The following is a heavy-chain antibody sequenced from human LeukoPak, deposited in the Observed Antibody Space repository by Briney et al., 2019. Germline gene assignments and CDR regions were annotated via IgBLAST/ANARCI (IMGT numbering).Heavy chain of an antibody. CDR3: TKVYGSGSYYFPDY. J-gene: IGHJ4*02. V-gene: IGHV3-23*01. CDR1: GFTFSSYA. CDR2: ISGSGGST. D-gene: IGHD3-10*01. Sequence: PGGSLRLSCAASGFTFSSYAMSWVRQAPGKGLEWVSAISGSGGSTYYADSVKGRFTISRDNSENTLYLHMNSLRAEDTAVYYCTKVYGSGSYYFPDYWGQGTLVTVSS.